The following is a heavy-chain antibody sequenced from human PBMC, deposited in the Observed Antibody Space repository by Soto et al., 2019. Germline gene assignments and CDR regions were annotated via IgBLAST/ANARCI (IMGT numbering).Heavy chain of an antibody. CDR3: ARVVAVAGTVGYYYYGMDV. V-gene: IGHV1-18*04. CDR1: GYTFTSYG. D-gene: IGHD6-19*01. Sequence: ASVKVSCKASGYTFTSYGISWVRQAPGQGLEWMGWISAYNGNTNYAQKLQGRVTMTTDTSTSTAYMELRSLRSDDTAVYYCARVVAVAGTVGYYYYGMDVWGQGTTVTVSS. CDR2: ISAYNGNT. J-gene: IGHJ6*02.